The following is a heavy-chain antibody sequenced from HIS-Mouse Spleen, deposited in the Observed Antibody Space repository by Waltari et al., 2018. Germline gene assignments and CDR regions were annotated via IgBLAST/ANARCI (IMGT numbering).Heavy chain of an antibody. CDR3: ARGMYSSSSAYFDY. CDR2: INHSGST. V-gene: IGHV4-34*01. Sequence: QVQLQQWGAGLLKPSETLSLTCAVYGGSFSGYYWSWLRQPPGKGLGWIGEINHSGSTNYDPSLKSRVTISVDTSKNQFSLTLGSVTAADTAVYYCARGMYSSSSAYFDYWGQGTLVTVSS. CDR1: GGSFSGYY. D-gene: IGHD6-6*01. J-gene: IGHJ4*02.